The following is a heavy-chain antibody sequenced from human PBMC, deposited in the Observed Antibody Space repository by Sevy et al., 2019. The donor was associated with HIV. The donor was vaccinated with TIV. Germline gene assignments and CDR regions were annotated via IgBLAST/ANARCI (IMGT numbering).Heavy chain of an antibody. Sequence: GGSLRLSCEASGFTFTRYAFPWVRQAPGKGLEGEAVVSKEGTNKYYADSVKGRFTISRDNSRNTLYLQMQSLRADDTAVYFCARDPHSVPHWGSFDSWGQGTLVTVSS. V-gene: IGHV3-30-3*01. D-gene: IGHD3-16*01. CDR1: GFTFTRYA. J-gene: IGHJ4*02. CDR2: VSKEGTNK. CDR3: ARDPHSVPHWGSFDS.